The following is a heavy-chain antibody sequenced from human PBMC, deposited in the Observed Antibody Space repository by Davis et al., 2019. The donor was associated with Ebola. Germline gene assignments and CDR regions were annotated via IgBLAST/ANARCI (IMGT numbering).Heavy chain of an antibody. CDR3: AIGGSSSFNWFDP. J-gene: IGHJ5*02. Sequence: SVKVSCKASGGTFSSYAISWVRQAPGQGLEWMGGIIPIFGTANYAQKFQGRVTMTRDTSTSTVYMELSSLRSEDTAVYYCAIGGSSSFNWFDPWGQGTLVTVSS. D-gene: IGHD6-13*01. V-gene: IGHV1-69*05. CDR2: IIPIFGTA. CDR1: GGTFSSYA.